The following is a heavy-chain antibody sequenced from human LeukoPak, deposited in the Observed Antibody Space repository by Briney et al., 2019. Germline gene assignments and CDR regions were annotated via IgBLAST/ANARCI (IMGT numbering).Heavy chain of an antibody. CDR2: IRSKANSYAT. J-gene: IGHJ4*02. Sequence: GGSLRLSCAASGFTFSGSAMHWVRQASGKGLEWVGRIRSKANSYATAYAASVKGRFTISRDDSKNTAYLQMNSLKTEDTAVYYCAKDGAWLRFDDWGQGTLVTVSS. V-gene: IGHV3-73*01. D-gene: IGHD5-12*01. CDR3: AKDGAWLRFDD. CDR1: GFTFSGSA.